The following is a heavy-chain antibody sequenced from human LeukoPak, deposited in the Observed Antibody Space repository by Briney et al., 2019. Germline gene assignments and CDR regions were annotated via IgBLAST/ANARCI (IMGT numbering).Heavy chain of an antibody. CDR2: ISVSGGST. Sequence: GGSLRLSCAASGFTFSSCAMSWVRQAPGKGVEWVSGISVSGGSTYYADSVKGGFTISRDNAKNSLYLQMNSLRAEDTAVYYCARESPGYCSSTSCYPRYFQHWGQGTLVTVSS. V-gene: IGHV3-23*01. J-gene: IGHJ1*01. CDR3: ARESPGYCSSTSCYPRYFQH. D-gene: IGHD2-2*01. CDR1: GFTFSSCA.